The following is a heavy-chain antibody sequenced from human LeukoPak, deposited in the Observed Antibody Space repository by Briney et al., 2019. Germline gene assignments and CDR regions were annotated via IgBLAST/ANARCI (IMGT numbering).Heavy chain of an antibody. CDR1: GGAISGYY. D-gene: IGHD2-2*01. Sequence: PSETRSLTCSVSGGAISGYYWSWIRQPPGKGLEWIGYIYYSGSTNYNPSLKSRVTISVDTSKNQFSLKLSSVTAADTAVYYCERDSNAFDIWGRGTVVTVSS. CDR3: ERDSNAFDI. CDR2: IYYSGST. V-gene: IGHV4-59*12. J-gene: IGHJ3*02.